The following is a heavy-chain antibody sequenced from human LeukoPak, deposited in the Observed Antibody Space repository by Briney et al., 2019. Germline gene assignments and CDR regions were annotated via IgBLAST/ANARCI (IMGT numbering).Heavy chain of an antibody. CDR1: GFTFSDYY. CDR2: ISSSGSTI. Sequence: IPGGSLRLSCAASGFTFSDYYMSCIRQAPGKGREWVSYISSSGSTIYYADSVKGRFTISRDNAKNSLYLQMNSLRAEDTAVYYCARSIAAAGYLHYYYYYMDVWGKGTTVTVSS. D-gene: IGHD6-13*01. CDR3: ARSIAAAGYLHYYYYYMDV. J-gene: IGHJ6*03. V-gene: IGHV3-11*01.